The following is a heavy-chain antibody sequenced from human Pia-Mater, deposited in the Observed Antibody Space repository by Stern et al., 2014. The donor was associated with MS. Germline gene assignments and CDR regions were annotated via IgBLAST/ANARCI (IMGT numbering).Heavy chain of an antibody. D-gene: IGHD2-21*02. V-gene: IGHV1-69*01. J-gene: IGHJ4*02. CDR1: GGTFSNYG. CDR2: IIPFFGTT. CDR3: TASGGGPHDYYFEW. Sequence: QVQLVQSGDEAKKPGSSVKVFCKTLGGTFSNYGFFWVRQAPGQGLAWMGGIIPFFGTTKYAQKFQGRVTITADESTSTVYMELRSLRSDDSAIYYCTASGGGPHDYYFEWWGQGTLVTVSS.